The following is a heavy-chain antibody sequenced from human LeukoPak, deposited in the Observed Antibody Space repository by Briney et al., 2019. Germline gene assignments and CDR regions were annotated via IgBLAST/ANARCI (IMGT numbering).Heavy chain of an antibody. CDR1: GYTFTGYY. D-gene: IGHD1-26*01. CDR3: ARDLIVGATSGRRVFLVY. V-gene: IGHV1-2*02. J-gene: IGHJ4*02. Sequence: ASVKVSCKASGYTFTGYYMHWVRQAPGQGLEWMGWINPNSGGTNYAQKFQGRVTMTTDTSTSTAYMELRSLRSDDTAVYYCARDLIVGATSGRRVFLVYWGQGTLVTVSS. CDR2: INPNSGGT.